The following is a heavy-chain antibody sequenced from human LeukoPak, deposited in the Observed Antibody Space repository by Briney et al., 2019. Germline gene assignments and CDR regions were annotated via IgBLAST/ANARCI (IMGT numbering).Heavy chain of an antibody. Sequence: MPSETRSLTCTVSGGSISSYYWSWIRQPPGKGMEWIGYIYYSGSTYYNPSLKSRVTISVDTSKNQFSLKLSSVTAADTAVYYCARGRQTRKYYFDYWGQGTLVTVSS. V-gene: IGHV4-59*12. CDR1: GGSISSYY. CDR2: IYYSGST. CDR3: ARGRQTRKYYFDY. J-gene: IGHJ4*02.